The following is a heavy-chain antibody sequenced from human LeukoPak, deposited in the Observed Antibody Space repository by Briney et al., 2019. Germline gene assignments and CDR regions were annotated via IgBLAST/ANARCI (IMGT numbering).Heavy chain of an antibody. CDR3: ARNDPNWYFDL. V-gene: IGHV3-48*02. CDR2: ISSSSSTI. Sequence: GGSLRLSCAASGFTFSSYSMNWVRQTPGKGLEWVSYISSSSSTIYYADSVKGRVAISRDNAKNSLYLQMNSLGDEDTAVYSCARNDPNWYFDLWGRGTLVTVSS. CDR1: GFTFSSYS. J-gene: IGHJ2*01.